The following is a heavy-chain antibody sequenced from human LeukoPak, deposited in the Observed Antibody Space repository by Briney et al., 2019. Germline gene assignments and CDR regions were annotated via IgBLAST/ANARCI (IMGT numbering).Heavy chain of an antibody. J-gene: IGHJ4*02. V-gene: IGHV1-18*01. CDR1: DYTFTSYG. D-gene: IGHD2-2*01. CDR2: ISAYNGDA. CDR3: ARVGAYCTSISCFDY. Sequence: ASVNVSCKASDYTFTSYGISWVRQAPGQGLEWMGWISAYNGDANYAQKLQGKVTMTTDISTSTGYMELRSLRSDDTAVYYCARVGAYCTSISCFDYWGQGTLVTVSS.